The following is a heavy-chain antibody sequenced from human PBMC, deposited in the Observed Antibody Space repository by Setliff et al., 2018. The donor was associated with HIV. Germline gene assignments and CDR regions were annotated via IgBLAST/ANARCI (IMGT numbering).Heavy chain of an antibody. CDR2: INHRGIT. CDR1: GVSFSGYY. CDR3: ARVVWMAAAGTIDYYYYGIDI. Sequence: SETLSLTCAVYGVSFSGYYWGWIRQPPGKGLEWIGEINHRGITNYSPSLKSRVTISVDTSKNPFSLKLRSVNAADTAVYYCARVVWMAAAGTIDYYYYGIDIWGQGTTVTVSS. J-gene: IGHJ6*02. D-gene: IGHD6-13*01. V-gene: IGHV4-34*01.